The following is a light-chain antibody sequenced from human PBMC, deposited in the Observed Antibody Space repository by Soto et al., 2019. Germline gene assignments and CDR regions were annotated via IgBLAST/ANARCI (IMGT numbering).Light chain of an antibody. V-gene: IGKV1-39*01. Sequence: DIQMTQSPSSLSASVGDRVTSTCRAVQSISTYLNWYQHKPGKAPNLLIYAASSLQSGVPSRFSGSGSGTDFTLTISSLQPEDFATYYCQQSYNPPLTFGGGTKVDIK. J-gene: IGKJ4*01. CDR3: QQSYNPPLT. CDR2: AAS. CDR1: QSISTY.